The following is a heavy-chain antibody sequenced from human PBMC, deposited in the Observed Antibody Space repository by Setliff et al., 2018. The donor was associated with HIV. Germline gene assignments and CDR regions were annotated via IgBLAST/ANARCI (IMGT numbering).Heavy chain of an antibody. J-gene: IGHJ3*02. CDR1: NGSFSGHY. CDR3: ARPLTTSVNFWGDAFAI. Sequence: SETLSLTCVVYNGSFSGHYWSWIRQPPGKGLEWIGEINHSGSPNYNSSLKSRVSMSVDTSTNQVSLQLSSVTAADTAVYYCARPLTTSVNFWGDAFAIWGQGTMVTVSS. D-gene: IGHD3-3*01. CDR2: INHSGSP. V-gene: IGHV4-34*01.